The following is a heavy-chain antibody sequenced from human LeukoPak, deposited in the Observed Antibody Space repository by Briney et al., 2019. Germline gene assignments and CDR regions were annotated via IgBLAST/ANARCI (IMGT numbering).Heavy chain of an antibody. CDR3: ARDQTPFY. J-gene: IGHJ4*02. D-gene: IGHD2-15*01. CDR2: IKQDGSED. V-gene: IGHV3-7*01. Sequence: GGSLRLSCAASGFTFSSYWMSWVRQAPGKGLEWVANIKQDGSEDYYLDSVKGRFTISRDNAKSSMWLQMNSLRDEDTAVYYCARDQTPFYWGQGSLVTVSS. CDR1: GFTFSSYW.